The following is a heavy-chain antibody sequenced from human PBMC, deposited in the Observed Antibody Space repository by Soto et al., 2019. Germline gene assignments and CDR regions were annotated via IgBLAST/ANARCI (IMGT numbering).Heavy chain of an antibody. Sequence: GXSLRLSGAASGFTFSDHYMDWVRQAPGKGLEWVGRTRNKANSYTTEYAASVKGRFTISRDDSKNSLYLQMNSLKTEDTAVYYCARAHDYGDYTDYWGQGTLVTVSS. J-gene: IGHJ4*02. CDR2: TRNKANSYTT. CDR1: GFTFSDHY. V-gene: IGHV3-72*01. D-gene: IGHD4-17*01. CDR3: ARAHDYGDYTDY.